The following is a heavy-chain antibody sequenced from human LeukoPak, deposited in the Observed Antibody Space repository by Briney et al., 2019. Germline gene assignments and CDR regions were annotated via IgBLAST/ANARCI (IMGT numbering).Heavy chain of an antibody. Sequence: GGSLRLSCAASGFTFSSYAMSWVRQAPGKGLEWVSSISDSGGSTYYADSVKGRFTISRDNSKNTLYVQMNSLRAEDTAVYYCARLPWELPDYWGQGIPVTVSS. D-gene: IGHD1-26*01. CDR2: ISDSGGST. J-gene: IGHJ4*02. CDR3: ARLPWELPDY. V-gene: IGHV3-23*01. CDR1: GFTFSSYA.